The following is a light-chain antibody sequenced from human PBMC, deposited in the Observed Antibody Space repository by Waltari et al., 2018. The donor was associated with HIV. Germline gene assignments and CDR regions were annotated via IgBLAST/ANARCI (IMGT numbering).Light chain of an antibody. V-gene: IGKV4-1*01. Sequence: DIVMTQSPDSLAVSLGARATVTCTSSRPVLYNRNYLAWYQRKPGQSPTVLFYWASTSAFGVPERISGSGSGTDLRITISRVQADDGEIYYGQEYYTLRSTFGGGTKIEI. CDR1: RPVLYNRNY. CDR2: WAS. J-gene: IGKJ4*01. CDR3: QEYYTLRST.